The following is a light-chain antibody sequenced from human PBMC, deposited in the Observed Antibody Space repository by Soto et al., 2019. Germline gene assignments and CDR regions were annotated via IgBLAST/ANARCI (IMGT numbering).Light chain of an antibody. J-gene: IGKJ1*01. V-gene: IGKV3-11*01. Sequence: EIVLTQSPATLSSFQGDRVTLSCRASQYINTRLAWYQHRPGQSPRLLIYQTALCAAGIPARFSASGSGTDFTLTISDVQPEDFALYYCHQRQSWPRTFGQGTKVDIK. CDR3: HQRQSWPRT. CDR2: QTA. CDR1: QYINTR.